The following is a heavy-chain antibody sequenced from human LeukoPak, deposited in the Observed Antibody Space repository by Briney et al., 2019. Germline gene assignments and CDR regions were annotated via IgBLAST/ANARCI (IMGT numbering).Heavy chain of an antibody. CDR2: IYSGGTT. D-gene: IGHD6-19*01. V-gene: IGHV3-53*01. CDR1: GFTVSNNY. Sequence: GGSLRLSCAASGFTVSNNYMSWVRQAPGKGLEWVSVIYSGGTTYYADSVKGRFTISRDNSKNTLYLQMNSLRAEDTAVYYCARDIGRSGWFSMDVWGKGTKVTISS. CDR3: ARDIGRSGWFSMDV. J-gene: IGHJ6*04.